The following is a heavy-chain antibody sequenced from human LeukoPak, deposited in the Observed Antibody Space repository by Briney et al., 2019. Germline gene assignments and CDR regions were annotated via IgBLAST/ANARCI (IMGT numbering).Heavy chain of an antibody. J-gene: IGHJ5*02. CDR1: GYTFTSYY. Sequence: VKVSCKASGYTFTSYYMHWVRQAPGQGLEWMGIINPSGGSTSYAQKFQGRVTMTRDTSTSTVYMELSSLRSEDTAVYYCARAAELGVGATDSWGQGTLVTVSS. CDR3: ARAAELGVGATDS. V-gene: IGHV1-46*01. CDR2: INPSGGST. D-gene: IGHD1-26*01.